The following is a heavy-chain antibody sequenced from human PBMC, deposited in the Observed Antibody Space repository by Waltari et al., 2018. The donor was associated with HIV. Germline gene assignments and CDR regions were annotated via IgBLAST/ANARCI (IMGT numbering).Heavy chain of an antibody. CDR2: IDGGGGGT. D-gene: IGHD3-10*01. J-gene: IGHJ6*02. V-gene: IGHV3-23*01. CDR1: GFTIATYG. Sequence: EGKLLEFGGGLIKPGGSLRLSCETAGFTIATYGMSWVGPVPGRGRDEGTRIDGGGGGTTYANTVAALLTSSRGRSKNMVLLRKNSLRAADTATYYCTTCDSGERSCYYYSGMDGWGQGTTVIVSS. CDR3: TTCDSGERSCYYYSGMDG.